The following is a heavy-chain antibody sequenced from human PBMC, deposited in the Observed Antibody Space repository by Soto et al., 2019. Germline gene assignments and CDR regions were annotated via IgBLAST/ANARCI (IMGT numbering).Heavy chain of an antibody. CDR3: ARDIAVAGPYYYYGMDV. J-gene: IGHJ6*02. Sequence: GGSLRLSCAASGFTFSSYDMHWVRQATGKGLEWVSAVGTAGDTYYPGSVKGRFTISRENAKNSLYLQMNSLRAGDTAVYYCARDIAVAGPYYYYGMDVWGQGTTVTVSS. D-gene: IGHD6-19*01. CDR2: VGTAGDT. CDR1: GFTFSSYD. V-gene: IGHV3-13*01.